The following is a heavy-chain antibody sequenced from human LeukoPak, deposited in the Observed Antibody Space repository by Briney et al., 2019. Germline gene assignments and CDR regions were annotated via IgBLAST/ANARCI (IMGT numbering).Heavy chain of an antibody. CDR2: INPNSGGT. CDR1: GYTFTGYY. D-gene: IGHD3-9*01. Sequence: ASVKVSCKASGYTFTGYYMHWVRQAPGQGLEWMGRINPNSGGTNYAQKFQGRVTMTRDTSISTAYMELSRLRSDDTAVYYCAREGGPFYDIFTGFKNWFDPWGQGTLVTVSS. CDR3: AREGGPFYDIFTGFKNWFDP. V-gene: IGHV1-2*06. J-gene: IGHJ5*02.